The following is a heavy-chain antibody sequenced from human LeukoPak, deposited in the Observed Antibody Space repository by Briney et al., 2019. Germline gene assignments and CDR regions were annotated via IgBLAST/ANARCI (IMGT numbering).Heavy chain of an antibody. Sequence: GESLKISCQGSGYSFTTYWIGWVRQMPGKGLEWMGIIYPGDSDTKYSPSFQGQVTISADKSISTAHLQWSGLKVSDSAIYYCARGPDKSRWTYHYYYGMDVWGQGTTVTVSS. CDR2: IYPGDSDT. V-gene: IGHV5-51*01. J-gene: IGHJ6*02. CDR3: ARGPDKSRWTYHYYYGMDV. CDR1: GYSFTTYW. D-gene: IGHD6-13*01.